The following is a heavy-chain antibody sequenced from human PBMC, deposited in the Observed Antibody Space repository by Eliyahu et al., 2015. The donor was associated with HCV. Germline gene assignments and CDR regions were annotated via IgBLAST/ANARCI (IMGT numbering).Heavy chain of an antibody. J-gene: IGHJ4*02. V-gene: IGHV3-53*01. Sequence: EVQLVXSGGGLIQPGXSLRLSCAASGFTVSSNYMSWVRXAXGKGLEWVSVIXSGGSTYYADSVKGRFTISRDNSKNTLYLQMNSLRAEDTAVYYCARVEWELSFDYWGQGTLVTVSS. CDR1: GFTVSSNY. D-gene: IGHD1-26*01. CDR2: IXSGGST. CDR3: ARVEWELSFDY.